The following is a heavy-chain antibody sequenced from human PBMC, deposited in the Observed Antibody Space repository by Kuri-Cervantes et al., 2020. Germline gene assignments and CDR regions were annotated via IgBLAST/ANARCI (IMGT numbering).Heavy chain of an antibody. CDR1: GFTFDDYA. V-gene: IGHV3-9*01. D-gene: IGHD2-2*01. CDR3: TRPVYCSSTSCYGQEY. Sequence: GGSLRLSCAASGFTFDDYAMHWVRQAPGKGLEWVSGISWNSGSIGYADSVKGRFTISRDNAKNSLYLQMNSLKTEDTAVYYCTRPVYCSSTSCYGQEYWGQGTLVTVSS. CDR2: ISWNSGSI. J-gene: IGHJ4*02.